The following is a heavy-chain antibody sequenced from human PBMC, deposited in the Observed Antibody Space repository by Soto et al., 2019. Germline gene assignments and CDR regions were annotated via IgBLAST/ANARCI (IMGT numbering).Heavy chain of an antibody. CDR3: ARDRVCRGGICNRDLDN. J-gene: IGHJ4*02. Sequence: EVQLVESGGGLVQPGGSLRLSCAASGFTFSSYSMTWVRQAPGKGLEWVSYISSTSNTIYYADSVKGRFTISRDTAKNALYLHTNSLSAEAPAVYYWARDRVCRGGICNRDLDNWGQGTLVTVSS. V-gene: IGHV3-48*01. CDR2: ISSTSNTI. CDR1: GFTFSSYS. D-gene: IGHD2-15*01.